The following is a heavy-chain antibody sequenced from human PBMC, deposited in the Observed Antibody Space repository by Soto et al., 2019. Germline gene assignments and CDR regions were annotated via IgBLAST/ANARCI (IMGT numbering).Heavy chain of an antibody. D-gene: IGHD2-8*01. Sequence: ASVKVSCKASGYTFTSYDINWVRQATGQGFEWMGLMIPNSGNTGYAQKFQGRVTMTRNTFISTAYMELRSLRSDDTAVYYCARDTDCSSGACYIGYWGQGTLVTVSS. V-gene: IGHV1-8*01. CDR2: MIPNSGNT. CDR1: GYTFTSYD. J-gene: IGHJ4*02. CDR3: ARDTDCSSGACYIGY.